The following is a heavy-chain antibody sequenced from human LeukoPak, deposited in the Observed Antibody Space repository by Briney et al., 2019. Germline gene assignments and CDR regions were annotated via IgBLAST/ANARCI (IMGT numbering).Heavy chain of an antibody. CDR1: GGSISSYY. V-gene: IGHV4-4*07. D-gene: IGHD3-9*01. Sequence: SETLSLTCTVSGGSISSYYWSWVRQPAGKGLEWIGRSYISGTTNYNPCLKSRITMSLDTSKNQLSLRLTSVTAADTAVYYCARDEARTGYIHYWGQGTLITVSS. J-gene: IGHJ4*02. CDR3: ARDEARTGYIHY. CDR2: SYISGTT.